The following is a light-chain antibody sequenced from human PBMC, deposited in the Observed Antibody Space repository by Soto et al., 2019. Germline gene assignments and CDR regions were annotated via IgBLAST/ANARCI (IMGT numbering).Light chain of an antibody. CDR2: EVS. J-gene: IGLJ1*01. V-gene: IGLV2-14*01. CDR1: YSDVGGYDY. CDR3: SSYTSTTTLV. Sequence: QSALTQPASVSGSPGQSITISCTGTYSDVGGYDYVSWYQQHPGKAPKLMIFEVSNWPSGVSNRFSGSKSANTASLTISGLQAEDEADYYCSSYTSTTTLVFGTGTKVTVL.